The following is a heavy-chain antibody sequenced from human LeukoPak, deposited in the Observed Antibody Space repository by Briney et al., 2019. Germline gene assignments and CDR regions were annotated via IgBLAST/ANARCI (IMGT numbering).Heavy chain of an antibody. Sequence: GGSLRLSCATSVFTFSRFGIHWARQAPGKGLEWVAFIRYDGDNKYYADSVKGRFSISRDNSKNTVDVQMNSLRLEDTAVYYCTKSRSHAWSGSFDYWGQGTLVTVSS. CDR3: TKSRSHAWSGSFDY. J-gene: IGHJ4*02. V-gene: IGHV3-30*02. CDR1: VFTFSRFG. CDR2: IRYDGDNK. D-gene: IGHD3-10*01.